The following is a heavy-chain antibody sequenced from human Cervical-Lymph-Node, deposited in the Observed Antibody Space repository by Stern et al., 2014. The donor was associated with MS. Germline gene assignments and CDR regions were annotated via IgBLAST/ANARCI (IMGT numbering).Heavy chain of an antibody. J-gene: IGHJ4*02. CDR3: ARAPPIDLGLDY. CDR1: GFTVSSNY. D-gene: IGHD2-15*01. Sequence: EVQLVESGGGLIQPGGSLRLSCAASGFTVSSNYMSWVRQAPGKGLEWVSVIYSGGSTYYAASVKGRFTISRDNSKNSLYLQMNSLRAEDTAVYYCARAPPIDLGLDYWGQGTLVTVSS. V-gene: IGHV3-53*01. CDR2: IYSGGST.